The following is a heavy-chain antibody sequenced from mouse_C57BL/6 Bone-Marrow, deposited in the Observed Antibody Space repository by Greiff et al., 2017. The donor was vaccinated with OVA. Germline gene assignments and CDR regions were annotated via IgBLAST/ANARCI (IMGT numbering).Heavy chain of an antibody. J-gene: IGHJ3*01. CDR2: IYPRSGNT. Sequence: VKVVESGAELARPGASVKLSCKASGYTFTSYGISWVKQRPGQGLEWIGEIYPRSGNTYYNEKFKGKATLTADKSSSTAYMELRSLTSEDSAVYFCARWLPSYWGQGTLVTVSA. CDR3: ARWLPSY. D-gene: IGHD2-2*01. V-gene: IGHV1-81*01. CDR1: GYTFTSYG.